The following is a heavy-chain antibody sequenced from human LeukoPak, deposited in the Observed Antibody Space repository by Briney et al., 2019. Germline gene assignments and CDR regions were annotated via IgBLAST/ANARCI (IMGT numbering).Heavy chain of an antibody. CDR2: INPNGDSA. J-gene: IGHJ4*02. D-gene: IGHD3-22*01. Sequence: GASVKVSCKASGYIFTTYYLHWVRQAPGQGLEWMGIINPNGDSANYAQKFQGRVTITADESTSTAYMDLSSLRSEDTAVYYCAKNQPSKSLHNYYDGSGYYVVWGQGTLVTVSS. CDR3: AKNQPSKSLHNYYDGSGYYVV. CDR1: GYIFTTYY. V-gene: IGHV1-46*01.